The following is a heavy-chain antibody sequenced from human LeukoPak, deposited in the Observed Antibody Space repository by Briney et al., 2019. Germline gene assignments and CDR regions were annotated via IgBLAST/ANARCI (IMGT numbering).Heavy chain of an antibody. CDR3: TRVRGYDFDF. CDR2: ISYDGSNK. Sequence: PGGSLRLSCAASGFTFSSYGMHWVRQAPGKGLEWVAVISYDGSNKYYADSVKGRFTISRDNSKNTLYLQMNSLRAEDTAVYYCTRVRGYDFDFWGQGTLVTVSS. V-gene: IGHV3-30*03. J-gene: IGHJ4*02. CDR1: GFTFSSYG. D-gene: IGHD5-12*01.